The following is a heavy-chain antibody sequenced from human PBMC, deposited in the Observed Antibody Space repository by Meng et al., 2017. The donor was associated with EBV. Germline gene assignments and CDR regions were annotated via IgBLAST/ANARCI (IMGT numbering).Heavy chain of an antibody. CDR3: ARVGIAVAGTGDY. CDR1: GYTFTGYY. D-gene: IGHD6-19*01. Sequence: QGQLGQPGAEVKKPGASVKVSCKASGYTFTGYYMHWVRQAPGQGLEWMGRINPNSGGTNYAQKFQGRVTMTRDTSISTAYMELSRLRSDDTAVYYCARVGIAVAGTGDYWGQGTLVTVSS. V-gene: IGHV1-2*06. J-gene: IGHJ4*02. CDR2: INPNSGGT.